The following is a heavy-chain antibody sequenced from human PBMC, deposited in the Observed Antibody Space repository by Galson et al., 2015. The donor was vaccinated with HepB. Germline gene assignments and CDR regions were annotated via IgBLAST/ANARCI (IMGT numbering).Heavy chain of an antibody. J-gene: IGHJ4*02. CDR1: GFTFSDYY. CDR2: VRHKARRYTT. CDR3: SRTLPGIDLDY. Sequence: SLRLSCAASGFTFSDYYMEWVRQAPGKGLEWVGRVRHKARRYTTDYVASVEGRFTISRDDSKNSLYLQMESLKTEDTAVYYCSRTLPGIDLDYWGQGTLVTVSS. V-gene: IGHV3-72*01. D-gene: IGHD3-3*02.